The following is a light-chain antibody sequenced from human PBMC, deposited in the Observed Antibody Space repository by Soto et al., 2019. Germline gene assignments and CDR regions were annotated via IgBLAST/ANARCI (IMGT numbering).Light chain of an antibody. CDR2: GAS. V-gene: IGKV3-15*01. CDR3: QQSDT. J-gene: IGKJ5*01. CDR1: QSVSSN. Sequence: EIVMTHSPATLSVSPWEIATLSCRASQSVSSNLAWYQQKPGRAPRLLIYGASTRATGIPARFAGSGSGTDFILTISRLEPEDFAVYYCQQSDTFGQGTRLEIK.